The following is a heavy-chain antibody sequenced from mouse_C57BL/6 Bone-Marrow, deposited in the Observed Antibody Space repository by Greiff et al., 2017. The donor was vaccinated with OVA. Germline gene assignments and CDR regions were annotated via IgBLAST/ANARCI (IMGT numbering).Heavy chain of an antibody. Sequence: EVKLMESGPELVKPGASVKISCKASGYSFTDYNMNWVKQSNGKSLEWIGVINPNYGTTSYNQKFKGKATLTVDQSSSTAYMQLNSLTSEDSAVYYCARRSNYPYYYAMDYWGQGTSVTVSS. V-gene: IGHV1-39*01. CDR2: INPNYGTT. CDR1: GYSFTDYN. CDR3: ARRSNYPYYYAMDY. J-gene: IGHJ4*01. D-gene: IGHD1-3*01.